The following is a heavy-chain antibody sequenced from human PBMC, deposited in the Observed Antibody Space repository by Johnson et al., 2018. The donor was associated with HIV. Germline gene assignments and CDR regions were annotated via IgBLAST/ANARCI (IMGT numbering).Heavy chain of an antibody. V-gene: IGHV3-30-3*01. CDR2: ISYDGSNK. CDR1: GFTFSSYA. J-gene: IGHJ3*02. CDR3: AKDLGIVGAVHRTFDI. Sequence: VQLVESGGGVVQPGRSLRLSCAASGFTFSSYAMHWVRQAPGKGLEWVAVISYDGSNKYYADSVKGRFTISRDNSKNTLYLQMNSLRAEDTAVYFCAKDLGIVGAVHRTFDIWGQGTMVTVSS. D-gene: IGHD1-26*01.